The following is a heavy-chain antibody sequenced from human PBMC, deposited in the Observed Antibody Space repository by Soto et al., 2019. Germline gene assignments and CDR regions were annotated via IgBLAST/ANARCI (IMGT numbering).Heavy chain of an antibody. V-gene: IGHV5-10-1*01. Sequence: PGESLKISCKGSGYSFTSYWISWVRQMPGKGLEWMGRIDPSDSYTNYSPSFQGHVTISADKSISTAYLQWSSLKASDTAMYYCARHGSGYDYVHDYWGQGTLVTVSS. D-gene: IGHD5-12*01. CDR2: IDPSDSYT. CDR1: GYSFTSYW. CDR3: ARHGSGYDYVHDY. J-gene: IGHJ4*02.